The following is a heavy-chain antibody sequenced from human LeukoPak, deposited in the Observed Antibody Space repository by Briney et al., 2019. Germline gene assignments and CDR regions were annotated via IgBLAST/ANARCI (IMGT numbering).Heavy chain of an antibody. CDR2: IYYSGST. V-gene: IGHV4-39*01. Sequence: SETLSLTCTVSGGSISSSSYYWGWIRQPPGKGLEWIGSIYYSGSTYYNPSLKSRVTISVDTSKNQFSLKLSSVTAADTAVYYCARGPSLYDSSGFHFDYWGQGTLVTVSS. D-gene: IGHD3-22*01. CDR1: GGSISSSSYY. CDR3: ARGPSLYDSSGFHFDY. J-gene: IGHJ4*02.